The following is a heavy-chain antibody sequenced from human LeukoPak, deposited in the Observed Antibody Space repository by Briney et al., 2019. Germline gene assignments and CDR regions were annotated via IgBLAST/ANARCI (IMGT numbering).Heavy chain of an antibody. D-gene: IGHD1-26*01. CDR2: LNSSGGST. CDR1: GYSFSRHA. CDR3: ARDRWELPYYFDY. V-gene: IGHV1-46*01. J-gene: IGHJ4*02. Sequence: ASVKVSCKVSGYSFSRHAMHWVRQAPGQGLEWMGILNSSGGSTTYAQKFQGRITMTRDASTSTVYMELRSLRSEDTAVYYCARDRWELPYYFDYWGQGTLVTVSS.